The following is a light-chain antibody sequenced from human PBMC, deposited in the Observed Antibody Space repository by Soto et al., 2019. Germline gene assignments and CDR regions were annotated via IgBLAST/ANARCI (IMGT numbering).Light chain of an antibody. J-gene: IGKJ4*01. CDR3: QQFYTTPLT. CDR1: QSVLYTSNNKNE. Sequence: DIVMTQSPDSLAVSLGERATINCKSSQSVLYTSNNKNEMAWYQQKPGQPPKLLFYWASTRESGVPDRFSGSGSGTDFTLTISSLQAEDVAVYYCQQFYTTPLTFGGGTKVDIK. CDR2: WAS. V-gene: IGKV4-1*01.